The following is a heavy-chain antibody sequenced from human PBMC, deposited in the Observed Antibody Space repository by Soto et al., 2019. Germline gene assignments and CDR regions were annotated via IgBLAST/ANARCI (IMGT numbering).Heavy chain of an antibody. V-gene: IGHV4-39*01. CDR2: IYYSGST. J-gene: IGHJ4*02. CDR1: GGSISSSSYY. D-gene: IGHD3-10*01. Sequence: SETLSLTCTVSGGSISSSSYYWGWIRQPPGKGLEWIGGIYYSGSTYYNPSLKSRVTISVDTSKNQFSLKLSSVTAADTAVYYCARHVNRGGPFDYWGQGTLVTVSS. CDR3: ARHVNRGGPFDY.